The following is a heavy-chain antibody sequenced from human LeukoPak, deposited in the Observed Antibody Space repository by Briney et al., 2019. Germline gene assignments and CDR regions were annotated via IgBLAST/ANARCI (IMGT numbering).Heavy chain of an antibody. CDR3: ARDGYNSHFDY. D-gene: IGHD5-24*01. Sequence: GSLRLSCAASGFTFSSYAMSWVRQVSGKGLEWVSVISGSGGSTYYADSVKGRFTISRDNAKNSLYLQMNSLRAEDTAVYYCARDGYNSHFDYWGQGTLVTVSS. CDR1: GFTFSSYA. J-gene: IGHJ4*02. CDR2: ISGSGGST. V-gene: IGHV3-23*01.